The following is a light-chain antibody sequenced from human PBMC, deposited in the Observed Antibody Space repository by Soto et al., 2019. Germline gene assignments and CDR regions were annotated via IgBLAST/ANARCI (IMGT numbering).Light chain of an antibody. CDR3: QQYGSSQT. V-gene: IGKV3-20*01. J-gene: IGKJ1*01. CDR1: QSVSSSY. Sequence: EIVLTQSPGTLSLSPGERATLSCRASQSVSSSYLAWYQQKPGQAPRLLIYGASSRATGIPDRFSGSGSGTDFTRTISRLEPEDFAVYYCQQYGSSQTFGQRTKVEIK. CDR2: GAS.